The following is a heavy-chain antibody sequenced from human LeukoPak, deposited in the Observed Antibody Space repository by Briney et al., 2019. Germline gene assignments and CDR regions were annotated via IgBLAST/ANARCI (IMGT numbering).Heavy chain of an antibody. CDR3: ARSTVTTTDDVFDI. J-gene: IGHJ3*02. V-gene: IGHV4-4*07. Sequence: SETLSLTCTVSGGSIRSYYWSWIRQPAGKGMEWIGRIYTSGSTNYNPSVKSGVTMSVDTSKNQFSLKLSSVTAADTAVYYCARSTVTTTDDVFDIWGQGTMVAVSS. CDR1: GGSIRSYY. CDR2: IYTSGST. D-gene: IGHD4-17*01.